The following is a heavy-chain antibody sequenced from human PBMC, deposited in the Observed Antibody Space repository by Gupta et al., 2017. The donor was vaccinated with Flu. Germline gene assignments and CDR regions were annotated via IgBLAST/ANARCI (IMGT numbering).Heavy chain of an antibody. J-gene: IGHJ4*02. CDR1: GGSFSGYY. CDR3: ARGQDIVVVPAATPPQLDY. V-gene: IGHV4-34*01. Sequence: QVQLQQWGAGLLRPSETLSLTCAVYGGSFSGYYWSWIRQPPGKGLEWIGEINHSGSTNYNPSLKSRVTISVDTSKNQFSLKLSSVTAADTAVYYCARGQDIVVVPAATPPQLDYWGQGTLVTVSS. CDR2: INHSGST. D-gene: IGHD2-2*01.